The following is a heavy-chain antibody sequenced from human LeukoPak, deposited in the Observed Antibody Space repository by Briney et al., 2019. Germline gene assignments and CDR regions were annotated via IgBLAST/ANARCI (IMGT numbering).Heavy chain of an antibody. CDR3: TTYGSGRKFDY. CDR1: GFTVSSNY. J-gene: IGHJ4*02. Sequence: QSGGSLRLSCAASGFTVSSNYMSWVRQAPGKGLEWVSVIYSGGSTYYADSVKGRFTISRDNSKNTLYLQMNSLRAEDTAVYYCTTYGSGRKFDYWGQGVLVTVSS. CDR2: IYSGGST. D-gene: IGHD3-10*01. V-gene: IGHV3-66*01.